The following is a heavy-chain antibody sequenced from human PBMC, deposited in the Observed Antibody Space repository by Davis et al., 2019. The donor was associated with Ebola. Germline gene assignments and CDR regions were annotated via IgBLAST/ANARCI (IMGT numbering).Heavy chain of an antibody. CDR3: AKVFSTTHSYWYGLDV. CDR1: GFSFNSYA. D-gene: IGHD2-2*01. V-gene: IGHV3-30*04. CDR2: ISHDGRQE. J-gene: IGHJ6*02. Sequence: GESLKISCAASGFSFNSYAMHWVRQGPGKGLEWVALISHDGRQEYYADSVKGRFTISRDNSKDTLYLQMGSLRDDDTAVYFCAKVFSTTHSYWYGLDVWGQGTTVTVSS.